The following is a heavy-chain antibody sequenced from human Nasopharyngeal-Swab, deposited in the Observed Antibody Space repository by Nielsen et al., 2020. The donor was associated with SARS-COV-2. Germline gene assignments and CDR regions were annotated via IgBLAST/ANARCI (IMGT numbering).Heavy chain of an antibody. Sequence: SVKVSCKASGFTFTSSAMRWVRQARGQRLEWIGWIVVGSGNTNYAQKFQERVTITRDMSTSTAYMELSSLRSEDTAVYYCAAITGDTATGKGHPLGFDPWGQGTLVTVSS. V-gene: IGHV1-58*02. CDR2: IVVGSGNT. CDR1: GFTFTSSA. CDR3: AAITGDTATGKGHPLGFDP. J-gene: IGHJ5*02. D-gene: IGHD5-18*01.